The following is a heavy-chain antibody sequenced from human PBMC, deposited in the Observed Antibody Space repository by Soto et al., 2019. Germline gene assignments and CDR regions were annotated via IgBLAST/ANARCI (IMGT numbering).Heavy chain of an antibody. J-gene: IGHJ4*02. CDR2: INPNSGGT. CDR3: ARVHYYDSSGSSDY. Sequence: ASVKVSCKASGYTFTGYYMHWVRQAPGQGLEWMGWINPNSGGTNYAQKFQGRVTMTRDTSISTAYMELSRLRSDDTAVYYCARVHYYDSSGSSDYWGQGTLVTV. V-gene: IGHV1-2*02. D-gene: IGHD3-22*01. CDR1: GYTFTGYY.